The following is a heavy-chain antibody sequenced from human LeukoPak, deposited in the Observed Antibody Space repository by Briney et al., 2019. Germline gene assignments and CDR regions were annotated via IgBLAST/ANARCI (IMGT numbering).Heavy chain of an antibody. Sequence: GGSLRLSCAASGFTFSSYWMSWVRQAPGKGLEWVANIKQDGSEKYYVDSVKGRFTISRDNAKNSLYLQMNSLRAEDTAVYYRASILWFGEFDSFDIWGQGTMVTVSS. CDR1: GFTFSSYW. CDR2: IKQDGSEK. D-gene: IGHD3-10*01. CDR3: ASILWFGEFDSFDI. J-gene: IGHJ3*02. V-gene: IGHV3-7*02.